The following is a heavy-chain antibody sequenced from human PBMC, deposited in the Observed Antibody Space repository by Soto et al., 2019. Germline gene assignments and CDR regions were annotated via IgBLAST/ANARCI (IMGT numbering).Heavy chain of an antibody. CDR3: ARASNGLYSRTRRSFVPVSAGM. D-gene: IGHD2-15*01. J-gene: IGHJ6*01. CDR2: IIEDGSQK. CDR1: GFTFNPYW. V-gene: IGHV3-7*01. Sequence: GGSLRLSCSGFTFNPYWKSWGRQAPGKELEWVANIIEDGSQKDYVGSVRGRFTISRDNAKSGRYLQMNRLTVEETAIYYCARASNGLYSRTRRSFVPVSAGM.